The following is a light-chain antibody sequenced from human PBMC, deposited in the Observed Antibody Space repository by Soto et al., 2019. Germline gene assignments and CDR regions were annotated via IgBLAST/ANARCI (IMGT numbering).Light chain of an antibody. V-gene: IGKV3-20*01. J-gene: IGKJ1*01. CDR2: GAS. Sequence: EIVVTQSPGTLSLSPGERATLSCRASQSVSSSYLAWYQQKPGQAPRPLIYGASSRAIGIPDRFSGSGSGTDFTLTISRLEPEDFAVYYCQQYGSSPWKFGQGTKV. CDR3: QQYGSSPWK. CDR1: QSVSSSY.